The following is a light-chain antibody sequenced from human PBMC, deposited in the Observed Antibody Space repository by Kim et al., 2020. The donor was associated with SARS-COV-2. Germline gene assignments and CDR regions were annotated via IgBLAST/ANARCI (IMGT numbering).Light chain of an antibody. CDR3: QSFDSSNLWV. CDR2: GAN. J-gene: IGLJ3*02. CDR1: GGASASFY. V-gene: IGLV6-57*03. Sequence: NFMLTQPPSVSESPGTTVTISCTRSGGASASFYVQWYQQRPGSAPTTVISGANQRPPGVPDRFSASVAQSSGSASLTISGLKTEDEADYYCQSFDSSNLWVFGGGTQLTVL.